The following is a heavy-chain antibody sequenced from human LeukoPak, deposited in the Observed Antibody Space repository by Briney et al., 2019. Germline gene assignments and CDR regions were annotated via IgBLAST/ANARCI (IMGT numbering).Heavy chain of an antibody. D-gene: IGHD5-24*01. Sequence: SVKVSCKASGGTFSSYAISWVRQAPGQGLEWMGGIIPIFGTANYAQKFQGRVTITTDESTSTAYMELSSLRSEDTAVYYCAREPDGWPTPFDPWGQGTLVTVSS. V-gene: IGHV1-69*05. CDR2: IIPIFGTA. CDR3: AREPDGWPTPFDP. J-gene: IGHJ5*02. CDR1: GGTFSSYA.